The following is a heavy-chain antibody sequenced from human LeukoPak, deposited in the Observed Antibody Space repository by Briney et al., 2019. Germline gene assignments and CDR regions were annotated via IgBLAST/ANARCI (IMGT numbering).Heavy chain of an antibody. D-gene: IGHD3-10*01. CDR2: INPSGGST. J-gene: IGHJ4*02. CDR3: ARESSSSMVRGVPGLDY. CDR1: GYTFTSYY. V-gene: IGHV1-46*01. Sequence: ASVKVSCKASGYTFTSYYMHWVRQAPGQGLEWMGIINPSGGSTSYAQKFQGRVTMTRGTSTSTVYMELSSLRSEDTAVYYCARESSSSMVRGVPGLDYWGQGTLVIVSS.